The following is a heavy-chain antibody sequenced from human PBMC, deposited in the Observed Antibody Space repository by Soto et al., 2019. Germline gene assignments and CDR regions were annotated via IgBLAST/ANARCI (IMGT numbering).Heavy chain of an antibody. CDR2: IYYSGST. J-gene: IGHJ4*02. CDR3: ARTFTVTVDY. D-gene: IGHD4-17*01. CDR1: GDSISSSSYY. V-gene: IGHV4-39*01. Sequence: SETLSLTCTVSGDSISSSSYYWGWIRKPPGKGLEWIGSIYYSGSTYYNPSLKSRVTISVDTSKNQFSLKLSSVTAADTAVYYCARTFTVTVDYWGQGTLVTVS.